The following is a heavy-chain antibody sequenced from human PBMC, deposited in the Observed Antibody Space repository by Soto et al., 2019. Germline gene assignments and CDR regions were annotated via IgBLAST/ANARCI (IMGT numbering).Heavy chain of an antibody. CDR2: ISGSGGAT. D-gene: IGHD5-12*01. V-gene: IGHV3-23*01. Sequence: GGSLRLSCDASGFIFSNYAINWVRQAPGKGLEWVSGISGSGGATYYAESVKGRFTISRDNSKNTMYLQMNSPSAEDTAVFYCAIFLSGCGGNDCFSYFDHWGQGTLDTVSS. CDR3: AIFLSGCGGNDCFSYFDH. J-gene: IGHJ4*02. CDR1: GFIFSNYA.